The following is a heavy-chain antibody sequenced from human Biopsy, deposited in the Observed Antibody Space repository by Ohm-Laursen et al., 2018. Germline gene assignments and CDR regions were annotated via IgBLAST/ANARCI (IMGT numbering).Heavy chain of an antibody. CDR3: VRGRSPATY. D-gene: IGHD3-16*01. V-gene: IGHV4-59*01. Sequence: TLSLTCTVSGGSLNFYYWSWIRQPPGKGLEWIGYMYYSGSTEYSPSLKNRVTVSFDTSRNQFSLKLTSMTPADTAVYYCVRGRSPATYWGQGALVIVSS. CDR2: MYYSGST. CDR1: GGSLNFYY. J-gene: IGHJ4*02.